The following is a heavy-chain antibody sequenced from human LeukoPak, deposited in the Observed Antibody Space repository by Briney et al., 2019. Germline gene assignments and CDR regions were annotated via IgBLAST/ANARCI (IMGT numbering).Heavy chain of an antibody. V-gene: IGHV1-2*06. D-gene: IGHD3-22*01. CDR3: ARDPSAYYDSSGYNDY. Sequence: GASVKVSCKASGYTFTGYYMHLVRQAPGQGLEWMGRINPNSGGTNYAQKFQGRVTMTRDTSISTAYMELSRLRSDDTAVYYCARDPSAYYDSSGYNDYWGQGTLVAVSS. CDR1: GYTFTGYY. CDR2: INPNSGGT. J-gene: IGHJ4*02.